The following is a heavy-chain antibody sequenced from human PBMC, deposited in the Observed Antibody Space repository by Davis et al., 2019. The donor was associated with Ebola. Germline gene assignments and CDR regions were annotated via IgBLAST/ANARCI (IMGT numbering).Heavy chain of an antibody. CDR3: ARRQGSKFDS. CDR2: IYYSGST. V-gene: IGHV4-59*01. Sequence: MPSETLSLTCTVSGGSISSYYWSWIRQPPGKGLEWIGYIYYSGSTNYNPSLKSRVTISVDTSKNHFSLKLLSVTAADTAVYYCARRQGSKFDSWGQGTLVTVSS. CDR1: GGSISSYY. J-gene: IGHJ4*02.